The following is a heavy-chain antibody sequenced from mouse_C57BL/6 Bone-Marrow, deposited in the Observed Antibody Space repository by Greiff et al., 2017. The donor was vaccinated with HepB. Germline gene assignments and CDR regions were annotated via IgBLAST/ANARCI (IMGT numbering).Heavy chain of an antibody. D-gene: IGHD2-4*01. Sequence: QVQLQQPGAELVKPGASVKLSCKASGYTFTSYWMQWVKQRPGQGLEWIGEIDPSDSYTNYNQKFKGKATLTVDTSSSTAYMQLSSLTSEDSAVYYCARWDYDYDKGSRVDYWGQGTTLKVSS. CDR3: ARWDYDYDKGSRVDY. CDR1: GYTFTSYW. V-gene: IGHV1-50*01. J-gene: IGHJ2*01. CDR2: IDPSDSYT.